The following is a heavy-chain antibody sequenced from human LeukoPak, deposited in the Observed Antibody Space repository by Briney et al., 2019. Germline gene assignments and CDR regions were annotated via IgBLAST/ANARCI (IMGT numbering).Heavy chain of an antibody. J-gene: IGHJ4*02. D-gene: IGHD6-19*01. CDR3: AVATGSSGWYRDNYYFDY. V-gene: IGHV1-8*01. CDR2: MDPNSGNT. CDR1: GYTFTSTE. Sequence: ASVKVSCKASGYTFTSTEINWVRQTTGQGLEWMGWMDPNSGNTGYAQKFQGRVTMTRNTSISTAYMELSSLRSEDTAVYYCAVATGSSGWYRDNYYFDYWGQGTLVTVSS.